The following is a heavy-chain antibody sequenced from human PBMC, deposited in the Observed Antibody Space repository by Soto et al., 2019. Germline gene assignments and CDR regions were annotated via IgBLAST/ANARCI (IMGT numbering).Heavy chain of an antibody. CDR3: ARVPASYYDSSGYYYVDYGMDV. J-gene: IGHJ6*02. Sequence: QVQLQESGPGLVKPSETLSLTCTVSGGSISSYYWSWIRQPAGKGLEWIGRIYTSGSTNYNPSLKSRVTMSVDTSKNQFSLKLSSVTAADTAVYYCARVPASYYDSSGYYYVDYGMDVWGQGTTVTVSS. CDR2: IYTSGST. V-gene: IGHV4-4*07. CDR1: GGSISSYY. D-gene: IGHD3-22*01.